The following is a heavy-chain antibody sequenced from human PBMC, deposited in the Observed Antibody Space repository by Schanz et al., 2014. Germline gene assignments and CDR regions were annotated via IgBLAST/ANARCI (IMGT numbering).Heavy chain of an antibody. CDR3: ARGSLAGYVALLMAANDY. V-gene: IGHV1-46*01. CDR2: VNPGGGST. J-gene: IGHJ4*02. CDR1: GYTFTSYY. Sequence: QVQLVQSGAEVKKPGASVKVSCKASGYTFTSYYIHWVRQAPGQGLEWMGIVNPGGGSTSVAQRFQTRVTLTRDTSTGTAYLGLTRLRFEDTAVYYCARGSLAGYVALLMAANDYWGQGTLGTVSS. D-gene: IGHD2-15*01.